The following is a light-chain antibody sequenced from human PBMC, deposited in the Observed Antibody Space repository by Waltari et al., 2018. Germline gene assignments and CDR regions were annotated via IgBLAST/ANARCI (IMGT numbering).Light chain of an antibody. CDR1: ASYTRNHV. CDR2: RSD. Sequence: QSVLTQPPSASGTPGQGVTLPFSAGASYTRNHVLDWYQQVPGKAPKLLIYRSDRRPAGVPDRFSGSKSGTSASLVISGLQSEDEADYYCAAWDDSLNGRWVFGGGTKVTVL. J-gene: IGLJ3*02. V-gene: IGLV1-44*01. CDR3: AAWDDSLNGRWV.